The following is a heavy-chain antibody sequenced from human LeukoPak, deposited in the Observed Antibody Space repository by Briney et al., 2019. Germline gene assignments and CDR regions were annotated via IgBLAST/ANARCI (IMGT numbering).Heavy chain of an antibody. Sequence: ASVKVSCKASGYTFTSYGINWVRQAPGQGLEWMGWINTYNGNTNYAQKLQGRVTMTTHTCTSACYMEMRRLRSDDTAVYCGARYDTGSPDYSGEGTLVTVSS. J-gene: IGHJ4*02. CDR3: ARYDTGSPDY. V-gene: IGHV1-18*01. CDR1: GYTFTSYG. CDR2: INTYNGNT. D-gene: IGHD1-26*01.